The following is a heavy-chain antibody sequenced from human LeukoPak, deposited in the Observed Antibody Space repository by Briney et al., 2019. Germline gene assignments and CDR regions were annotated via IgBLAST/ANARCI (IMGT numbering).Heavy chain of an antibody. J-gene: IGHJ4*02. Sequence: GESLRLSCAASGFTFSSYGMHWVRQAPGKGLEWVAVIEYNGGAEYYADSVKGRFTISRDNSKNTVDLQLNSLRAEDSSVYYCAKQSFRMVNYFDYWGQGTLVTVSS. V-gene: IGHV3-30*18. D-gene: IGHD3-16*02. CDR2: IEYNGGAE. CDR1: GFTFSSYG. CDR3: AKQSFRMVNYFDY.